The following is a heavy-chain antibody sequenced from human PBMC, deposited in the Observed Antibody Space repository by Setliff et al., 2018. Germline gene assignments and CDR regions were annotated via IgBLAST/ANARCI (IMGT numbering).Heavy chain of an antibody. J-gene: IGHJ6*03. D-gene: IGHD6-13*01. CDR3: AKQGSYYYYMDV. V-gene: IGHV4-39*07. CDR1: GASISSSSYY. Sequence: SETLSLTCTVSGASISSSSYYWGWIRQPPGKGLEWIGSIYYSGSTYYNPSLKSRVTISVDTSKNQFSLKLRYMTAADTAVYYCAKQGSYYYYMDVWGQGALVTVSS. CDR2: IYYSGST.